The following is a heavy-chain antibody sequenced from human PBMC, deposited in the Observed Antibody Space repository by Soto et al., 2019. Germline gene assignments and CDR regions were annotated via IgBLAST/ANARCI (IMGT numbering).Heavy chain of an antibody. Sequence: QLQLQESGPGLVKPSETLSLTCTVSGGSISSSSYYWGWIRQPPGKGLEWIGSIYYSGSTYYNPSLQSQVTISVDTSKNQFSLKLSSVTAADTAVYYCASLGVEWLLSSRSMDYWGQGTLVTVSS. V-gene: IGHV4-39*01. CDR1: GGSISSSSYY. D-gene: IGHD3-3*01. CDR3: ASLGVEWLLSSRSMDY. J-gene: IGHJ4*02. CDR2: IYYSGST.